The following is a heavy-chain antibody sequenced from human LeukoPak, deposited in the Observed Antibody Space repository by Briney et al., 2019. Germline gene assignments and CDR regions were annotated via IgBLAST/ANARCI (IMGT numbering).Heavy chain of an antibody. V-gene: IGHV5-51*01. CDR2: IYPGDSDT. D-gene: IGHD1-26*01. J-gene: IGHJ4*02. Sequence: GESLKISCKASGYSFTTYWIVWVRQMPGKGLEWMGIIYPGDSDTRYSPSFQGPVTISADKSISTAYLQWSSLKASDTAMYYCARGGLVGSTKNYFDYWGQGTLVTVSS. CDR3: ARGGLVGSTKNYFDY. CDR1: GYSFTTYW.